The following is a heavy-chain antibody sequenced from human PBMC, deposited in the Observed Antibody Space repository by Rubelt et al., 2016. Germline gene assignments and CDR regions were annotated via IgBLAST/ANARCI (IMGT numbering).Heavy chain of an antibody. CDR2: IRYDGSNK. CDR1: SSYG. J-gene: IGHJ4*02. Sequence: SSYGMHWVRQAPGKGLEWVAFIRYDGSNKYYADSVKGRFTISRDNSKNTLYLQMNSLRAEDTAVYYCAKVYNWNQMYYFDYWGQGTLVTVSS. CDR3: AKVYNWNQMYYFDY. D-gene: IGHD1-20*01. V-gene: IGHV3-30*02.